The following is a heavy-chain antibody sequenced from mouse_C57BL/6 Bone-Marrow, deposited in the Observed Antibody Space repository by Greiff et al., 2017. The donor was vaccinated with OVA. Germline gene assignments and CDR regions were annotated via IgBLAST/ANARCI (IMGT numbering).Heavy chain of an antibody. CDR3: AGYYYFDY. V-gene: IGHV1-76*01. J-gene: IGHJ2*01. D-gene: IGHD1-2*01. CDR2: IYPGSGNT. CDR1: GYTFTDYY. Sequence: VQLQESGAELVRPGASVKLSCKASGYTFTDYYINWVKQRPGQGLEWIARIYPGSGNTYYNEKFKGKATLTAEKSSSTAYMQLSSLTSDDSAVYFCAGYYYFDYWGQGTTLTVSS.